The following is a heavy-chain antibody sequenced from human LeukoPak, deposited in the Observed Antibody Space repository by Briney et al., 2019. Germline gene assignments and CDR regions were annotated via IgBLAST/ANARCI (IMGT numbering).Heavy chain of an antibody. J-gene: IGHJ6*02. CDR2: ISGSGGST. CDR3: AVYTYGSLGYYYGMDV. D-gene: IGHD5-18*01. Sequence: PGGSLRLSCAASGFTFSSYAMSWVRQAPGKGLEWVAAISGSGGSTYYADSVKGRFTISRDNSKNTLYLQMNSLRAEDTALYYCAVYTYGSLGYYYGMDVWGQGTTVTVSS. CDR1: GFTFSSYA. V-gene: IGHV3-23*01.